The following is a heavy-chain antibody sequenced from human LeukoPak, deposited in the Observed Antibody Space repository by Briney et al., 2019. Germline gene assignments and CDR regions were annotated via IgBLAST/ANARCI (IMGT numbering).Heavy chain of an antibody. Sequence: GGSLRLSCAASGFTFSSDWMTWVRQDPGKGLECVANIKHDGSKKYYVDSVKGRFTISTDTAKNSLYLQMDSLRAEDTAVYYCARDFNPLYSGTYYDAFDIWGQGTMVTVSS. V-gene: IGHV3-7*01. CDR2: IKHDGSKK. J-gene: IGHJ3*02. CDR1: GFTFSSDW. CDR3: ARDFNPLYSGTYYDAFDI. D-gene: IGHD1-26*01.